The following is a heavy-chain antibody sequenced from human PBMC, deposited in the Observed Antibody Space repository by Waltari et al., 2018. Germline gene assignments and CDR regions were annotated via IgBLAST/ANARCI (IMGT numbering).Heavy chain of an antibody. D-gene: IGHD2-15*01. J-gene: IGHJ4*02. CDR2: ISFDGKET. V-gene: IGHV3-30*18. Sequence: QVRLIESGGGAVQPGGSLRLSCFASGFTFSQYGMHWVRQAPGKGLEGLTVISFDGKETYYGDSAEGRFTISRDNSRDTLYLQLDNLRVEDTAEYYCVKDNSHGGKFLDSWGPGAQVIVFS. CDR3: VKDNSHGGKFLDS. CDR1: GFTFSQYG.